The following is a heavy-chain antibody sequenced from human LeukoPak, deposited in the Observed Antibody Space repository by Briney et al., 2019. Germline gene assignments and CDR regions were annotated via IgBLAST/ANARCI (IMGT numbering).Heavy chain of an antibody. V-gene: IGHV3-23*01. Sequence: GGSLRLSCAVSGITLSNYGMSWVRQAPGEGLEWVAGISDSGGRTNYADSVKGRFTISRDNPKNTIYLQMNSLRAEDTAVYFYAKRVVVIRVILVGFHKEAYYFDSWGQGALVTVSS. D-gene: IGHD3-22*01. J-gene: IGHJ4*02. CDR1: GITLSNYG. CDR3: AKRVVVIRVILVGFHKEAYYFDS. CDR2: ISDSGGRT.